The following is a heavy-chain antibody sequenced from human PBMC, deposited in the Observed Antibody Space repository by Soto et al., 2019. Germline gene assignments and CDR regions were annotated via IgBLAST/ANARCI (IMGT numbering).Heavy chain of an antibody. Sequence: QVRLVQSEAEVKKPGASVTVSCKASGYTFTKYYVHWVRQAPGQGLEWMGLINPGIGTTSYAQKFQGRVTMTRDTSTSTVYMEMTSLRSEDTAMYFCARGRDGYIKADAFDVWGQGSMVTVSS. D-gene: IGHD5-18*01. V-gene: IGHV1-46*01. CDR2: INPGIGTT. CDR1: GYTFTKYY. CDR3: ARGRDGYIKADAFDV. J-gene: IGHJ3*01.